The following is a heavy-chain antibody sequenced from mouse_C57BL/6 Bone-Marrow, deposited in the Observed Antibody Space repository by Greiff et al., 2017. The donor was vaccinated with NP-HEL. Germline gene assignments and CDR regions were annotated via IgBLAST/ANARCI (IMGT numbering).Heavy chain of an antibody. CDR1: GYTFTSYT. Sequence: QVQLQQSGAELARPGASVKMSCKASGYTFTSYTMHWVKQRPGQGLEWIGYINPSSGYTKYNQKFKDKATLTADKSSSTAYMQLSSLTSEDSAVYCCGLGFRLAYWGQGTLVTVSA. D-gene: IGHD4-1*01. CDR2: INPSSGYT. J-gene: IGHJ3*01. CDR3: GLGFRLAY. V-gene: IGHV1-4*01.